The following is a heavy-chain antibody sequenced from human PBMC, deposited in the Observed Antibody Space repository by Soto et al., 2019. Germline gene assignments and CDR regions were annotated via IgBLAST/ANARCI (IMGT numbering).Heavy chain of an antibody. D-gene: IGHD4-17*01. CDR1: GDSISSSSYY. V-gene: IGHV4-39*01. CDR3: ASLYGDYVPY. J-gene: IGHJ4*02. Sequence: QLQLQESGPGLVKPSETLSLTCSVSGDSISSSSYYWGWIRQPPGKGLEWIGTINYSGSTYYNPSIQSRATISVDTSKNQFSLKVSSVPAADTAVYYCASLYGDYVPYWGQGILVSVSS. CDR2: INYSGST.